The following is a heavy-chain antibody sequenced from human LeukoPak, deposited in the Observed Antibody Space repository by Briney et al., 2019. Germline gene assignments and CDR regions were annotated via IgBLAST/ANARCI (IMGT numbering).Heavy chain of an antibody. Sequence: EASVKVSCKVSGYTLTELSMHWVRQAPGKGLEWMGGFDPEDGETIYAQKFQGRVTMTEDTSTDTAYMELSSLRSEDTAVYYCATLATRGYCSGGSCYNWFDPWGQGTLVTVSS. D-gene: IGHD2-15*01. CDR2: FDPEDGET. CDR3: ATLATRGYCSGGSCYNWFDP. J-gene: IGHJ5*02. CDR1: GYTLTELS. V-gene: IGHV1-24*01.